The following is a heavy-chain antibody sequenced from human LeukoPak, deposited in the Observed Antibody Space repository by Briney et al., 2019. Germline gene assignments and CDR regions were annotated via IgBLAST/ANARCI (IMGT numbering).Heavy chain of an antibody. J-gene: IGHJ4*02. CDR3: TRDDY. V-gene: IGHV4-34*01. CDR1: GGSFSDYY. Sequence: PSETLSLTCAVYGGSFSDYYWSWIRQPPGMGLEWIGEINRSGSTTYNPSLKSRVTISEDTSKNQFSLNLSSVTAADTAVYYCTRDDYWGQGTLVTVSS. CDR2: INRSGST.